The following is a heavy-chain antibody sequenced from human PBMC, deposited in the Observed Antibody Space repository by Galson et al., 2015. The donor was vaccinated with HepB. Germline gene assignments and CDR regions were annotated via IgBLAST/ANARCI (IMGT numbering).Heavy chain of an antibody. CDR1: GFTFSSYG. V-gene: IGHV3-33*01. CDR3: ARDGDTYYYDSSGYYNAFDI. D-gene: IGHD3-22*01. J-gene: IGHJ3*02. Sequence: SLRLSCAASGFTFSSYGMHWVRQAPGKGLEWVAVIWYDGSNKYYADSVKGRFTISRDNSKNTLYLQMNSLRAEDTAVYYCARDGDTYYYDSSGYYNAFDIWGQGTMVTVSS. CDR2: IWYDGSNK.